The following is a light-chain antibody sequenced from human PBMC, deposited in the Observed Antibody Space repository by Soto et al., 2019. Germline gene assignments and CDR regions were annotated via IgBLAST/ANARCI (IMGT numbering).Light chain of an antibody. J-gene: IGKJ4*02. CDR1: QSIDNY. Sequence: DIQMTQSPSSLSASVGDRVTITCRASQSIDNYLNWYQQKSGKAPQLLIYSASHLQSGVPSRFSGGGYGTDFILTISSLQHEDSAIYFCQQSITAPLTFGGGTKVEIK. CDR3: QQSITAPLT. V-gene: IGKV1-39*01. CDR2: SAS.